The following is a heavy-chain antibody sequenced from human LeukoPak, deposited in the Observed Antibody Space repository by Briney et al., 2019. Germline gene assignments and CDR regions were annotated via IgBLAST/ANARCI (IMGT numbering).Heavy chain of an antibody. D-gene: IGHD5-18*01. V-gene: IGHV3-30*18. CDR1: GFTFRSYG. Sequence: GGSLRLSCATSGFTFRSYGMHWVRQAPGKGLEWVAAISYDGSNKYYADSVKGRFTISRDNSKNTLYLQMNSLRAEDTAVYYCAKDNTGYSYGLGYFDLWGRGTLVTVSS. CDR2: ISYDGSNK. CDR3: AKDNTGYSYGLGYFDL. J-gene: IGHJ2*01.